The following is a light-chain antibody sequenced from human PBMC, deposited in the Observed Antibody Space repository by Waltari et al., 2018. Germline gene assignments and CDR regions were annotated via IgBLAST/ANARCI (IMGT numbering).Light chain of an antibody. J-gene: IGLJ3*02. V-gene: IGLV10-54*04. CDR3: SAWDTSLTGWV. Sequence: QAGLTQPPSVSNALRQTVTLTCTGNSNNVGNQGAAWLQQHQGHPPQLLSYRDNDLSSGISELFSASRSGNTASLTITGLQPEDEADYYCSAWDTSLTGWVFGGGTKLTVL. CDR1: SNNVGNQG. CDR2: RDN.